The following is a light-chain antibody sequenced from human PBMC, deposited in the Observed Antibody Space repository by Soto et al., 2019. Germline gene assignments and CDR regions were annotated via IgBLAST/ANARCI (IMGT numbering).Light chain of an antibody. Sequence: QAVVTQPPSVSRAPGQRVTISCTGSSSNIGAENDVHWYQQLPGTAPKLLIYAYTSRPSGVPARFSGSKSGTSASLAIAGLQAEDEADYYCQSYDTSLSGWVFGGGTKLTV. CDR1: SSNIGAEND. CDR2: AYT. J-gene: IGLJ3*02. CDR3: QSYDTSLSGWV. V-gene: IGLV1-40*01.